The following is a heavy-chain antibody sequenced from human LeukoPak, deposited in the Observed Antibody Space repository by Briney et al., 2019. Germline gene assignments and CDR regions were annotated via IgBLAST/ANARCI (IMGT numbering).Heavy chain of an antibody. CDR1: GLPFSAYW. D-gene: IGHD7-27*01. J-gene: IGHJ4*02. CDR3: TRDVWGNSDY. V-gene: IGHV3-74*01. CDR2: INHDGTIT. Sequence: GGSLRLSCAVSGLPFSAYWMSWIRQVPGVGPVWVARINHDGTITHYADSVKGRFTISRDNGKNILYLQITSLRPEDTAVYYCTRDVWGNSDYWGQGTLVTVSS.